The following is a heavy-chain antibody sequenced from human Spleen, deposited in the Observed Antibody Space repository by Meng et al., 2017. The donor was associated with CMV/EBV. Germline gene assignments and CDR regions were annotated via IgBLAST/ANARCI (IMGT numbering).Heavy chain of an antibody. V-gene: IGHV4-39*07. D-gene: IGHD5-12*01. CDR1: GGSISNNDYY. CDR3: ATIAIVGTSHASDI. CDR2: IYYSGST. J-gene: IGHJ3*02. Sequence: SETLSLTCTVSGGSISNNDYYWGWIRQPPGKGLEWIGSIYYSGSTYYNPSLKSRVTISVDTSKNQFSLKLSSVTAADTAVYYCATIAIVGTSHASDIWGQGTMVTVSS.